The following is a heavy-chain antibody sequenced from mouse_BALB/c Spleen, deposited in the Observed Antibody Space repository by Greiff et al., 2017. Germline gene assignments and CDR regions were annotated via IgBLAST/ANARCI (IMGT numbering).Heavy chain of an antibody. V-gene: IGHV1-14*01. CDR2: INPYNDGT. Sequence: EVQLQQSGPELVKPGASVKMSCKASGYTFTSYVMHWVKQKPGQGLEWIGSINPYNDGTKYNEKFKGKATLTSDKSSSTAYMELSSLTSEDSAVYYCGGPKGRRTNYAMDYWGQGTSVTVSS. CDR3: GGPKGRRTNYAMDY. D-gene: IGHD1-1*01. J-gene: IGHJ4*01. CDR1: GYTFTSYV.